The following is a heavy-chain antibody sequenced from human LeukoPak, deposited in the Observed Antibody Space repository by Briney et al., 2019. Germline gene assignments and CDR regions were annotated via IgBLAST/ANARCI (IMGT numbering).Heavy chain of an antibody. CDR1: GFTVSSNY. Sequence: GGSLRLSCAASGFTVSSNYMSWVRQAPGKGLEWVSVIYSGGSTYYADSVKGRFTISRDNSKNTLYLQMNSLRAEDTAVYYCARSAIVGATTGNFDYWGQGTLVTVSS. V-gene: IGHV3-66*01. D-gene: IGHD1-26*01. J-gene: IGHJ4*02. CDR2: IYSGGST. CDR3: ARSAIVGATTGNFDY.